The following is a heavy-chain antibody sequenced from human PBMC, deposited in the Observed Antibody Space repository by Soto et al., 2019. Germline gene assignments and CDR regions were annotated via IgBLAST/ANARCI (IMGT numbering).Heavy chain of an antibody. Sequence: QSGGSLRLSCAASGFTFSSYAMHWVRQAPGKGLEWVAVISYDGSNKYYADSVKGRFTISRDNSKNTLYLQMNSLRAEDTAVYYCARSSGMLAGPVDYWGQGTMVTVYS. CDR1: GFTFSSYA. D-gene: IGHD6-19*01. J-gene: IGHJ4*02. CDR3: ARSSGMLAGPVDY. V-gene: IGHV3-30-3*01. CDR2: ISYDGSNK.